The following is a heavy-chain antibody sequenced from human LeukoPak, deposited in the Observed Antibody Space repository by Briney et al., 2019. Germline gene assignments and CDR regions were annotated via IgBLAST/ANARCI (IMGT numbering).Heavy chain of an antibody. CDR1: GGSISSGSYY. CDR3: AREEWDLRASDI. D-gene: IGHD1-26*01. CDR2: IYTSGST. J-gene: IGHJ3*02. V-gene: IGHV4-61*02. Sequence: SETLSLTCTVSGGSISSGSYYWSWIRQPAGKGLEWIGRIYTSGSTNYNPSLKSRVTISVDTSKNQFSLKLSSVTAADTAVYYCAREEWDLRASDIWGQGTMVTVSS.